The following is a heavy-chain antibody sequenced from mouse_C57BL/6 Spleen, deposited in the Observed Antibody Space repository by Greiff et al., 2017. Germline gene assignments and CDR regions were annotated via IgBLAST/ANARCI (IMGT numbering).Heavy chain of an antibody. CDR1: GYTFTSYG. CDR2: IYPRSGNT. D-gene: IGHD1-1*02. Sequence: QVQLQQSGAELARPGASVKLSCKASGYTFTSYGISWVKQRTGQGLEWIGEIYPRSGNTYYNEKFKGKATLTADRSSSTAYMELRSLTSEDSAVYFCARKGGNPYYFGDWGQGTSLTVSS. V-gene: IGHV1-81*01. CDR3: ARKGGNPYYFGD. J-gene: IGHJ2*02.